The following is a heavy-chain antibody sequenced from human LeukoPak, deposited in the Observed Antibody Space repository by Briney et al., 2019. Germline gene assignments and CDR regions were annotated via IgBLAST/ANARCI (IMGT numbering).Heavy chain of an antibody. CDR2: ISGSGGST. CDR3: AKVSVGWLVQGDFDY. V-gene: IGHV3-23*01. D-gene: IGHD6-19*01. Sequence: GGSLRLSCAASGFTFSSYAMSWVRQAPGKGLEWVSAISGSGGSTYYADSVKGRFTISRDNSKNTLYLQMNSLRAEDTAVYYCAKVSVGWLVQGDFDYWGQGTLITVSS. J-gene: IGHJ4*02. CDR1: GFTFSSYA.